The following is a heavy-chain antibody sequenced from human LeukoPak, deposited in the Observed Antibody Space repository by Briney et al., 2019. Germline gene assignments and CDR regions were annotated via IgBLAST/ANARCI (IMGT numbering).Heavy chain of an antibody. CDR1: GFTFSSYS. J-gene: IGHJ5*02. D-gene: IGHD6-13*01. Sequence: GGSLRLSCAASGFTFSSYSMNWVRQAPGKGLEWVSSISSSSSYIYYADSVKGRFTISRDNAKNSLYLQMNSLRAEDTAVYYCAAYTGAAAGTRFDPWGQGTLVTVSS. CDR3: AAYTGAAAGTRFDP. CDR2: ISSSSSYI. V-gene: IGHV3-21*01.